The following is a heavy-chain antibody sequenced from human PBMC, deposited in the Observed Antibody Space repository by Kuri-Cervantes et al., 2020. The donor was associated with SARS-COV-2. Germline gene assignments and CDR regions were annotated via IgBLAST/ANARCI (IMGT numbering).Heavy chain of an antibody. CDR3: AKEPPYDSSGYYPY. D-gene: IGHD3-22*01. V-gene: IGHV3-38-3*01. CDR2: ISGGST. J-gene: IGHJ4*02. CDR1: GFTFSSYS. Sequence: GESLKISCAASGFTFSSYSMNWVRQAPGKGLEWVSSISGGSTYYADSRKGRFTISRDNSKNTLYLQMNSLRAEDTAVYYCAKEPPYDSSGYYPYWGQGTLVTVSS.